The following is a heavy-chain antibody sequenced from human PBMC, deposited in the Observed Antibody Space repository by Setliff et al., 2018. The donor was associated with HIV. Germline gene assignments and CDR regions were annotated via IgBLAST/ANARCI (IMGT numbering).Heavy chain of an antibody. CDR1: GGSISGYY. CDR3: ARLRDMEWELIGLDY. Sequence: SETLSLTCTVSGGSISGYYWSWIRQPPEKGLEWIGYIHYSGSTNYNPSLKSRVTISLDTSKNQFSLKLSSVTAADTAIYYCARLRDMEWELIGLDYWGRGTLVTVSS. V-gene: IGHV4-59*01. D-gene: IGHD1-26*01. J-gene: IGHJ4*02. CDR2: IHYSGST.